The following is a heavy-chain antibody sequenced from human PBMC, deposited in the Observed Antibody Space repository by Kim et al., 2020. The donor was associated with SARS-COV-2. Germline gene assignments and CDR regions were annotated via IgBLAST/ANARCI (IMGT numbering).Heavy chain of an antibody. CDR2: ISGSGGST. CDR1: GFTFSSYA. Sequence: GGSLRLSCAASGFTFSSYAMSWVRQAPGKGLEWVSAISGSGGSTYYADSVKGRFTISRDNSKNTLYLQMNSLRAEDTAVYYCAKDLEQWLVGGPIDYWGQGTLVTVSS. CDR3: AKDLEQWLVGGPIDY. J-gene: IGHJ4*02. D-gene: IGHD6-19*01. V-gene: IGHV3-23*01.